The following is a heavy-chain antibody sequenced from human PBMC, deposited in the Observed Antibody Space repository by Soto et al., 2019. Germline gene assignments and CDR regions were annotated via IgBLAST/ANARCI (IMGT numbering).Heavy chain of an antibody. CDR2: IYHSGST. J-gene: IGHJ5*02. CDR1: GGSISSGGYS. CDR3: ARVKLEPALDNWFDP. D-gene: IGHD1-1*01. Sequence: PSETLSLTCAVSGGSISSGGYSWSWIRQPPGKGLEWIGYIYHSGSTYYNPSLKSRVTISVDTSKNQFSLKLSSVTAADTAVYYCARVKLEPALDNWFDPWGQGTLVTVSS. V-gene: IGHV4-30-2*01.